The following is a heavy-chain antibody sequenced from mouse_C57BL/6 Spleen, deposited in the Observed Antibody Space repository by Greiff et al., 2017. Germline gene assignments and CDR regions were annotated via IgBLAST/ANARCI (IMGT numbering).Heavy chain of an antibody. CDR2: IDPVTGGT. CDR3: TRWSSGLAY. Sequence: QVQLKQSGAELVRPGASVTLSCKASGYTFTDYEMHWVKQTPVHGLEWIGTIDPVTGGTAYTQKFKGKAILTADKSSNTAYMELRSLTSEDSAVYYCTRWSSGLAYWGQGTLVTVSA. D-gene: IGHD3-2*02. V-gene: IGHV1-15*01. CDR1: GYTFTDYE. J-gene: IGHJ3*01.